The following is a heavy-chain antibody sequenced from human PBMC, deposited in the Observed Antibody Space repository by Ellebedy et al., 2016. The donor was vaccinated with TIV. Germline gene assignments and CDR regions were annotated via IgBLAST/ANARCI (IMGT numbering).Heavy chain of an antibody. Sequence: PGGSLRLSCLTSGFNLNDHYIDWVRQAPGKGLEWVGRARSKVATYSTEHAASVKGRFTISRDDSKNSIYLQMNSLKTDDTAVYYCAGGRGALGYRVDIWGQGTLVTVSS. CDR2: ARSKVATYST. CDR3: AGGRGALGYRVDI. V-gene: IGHV3-72*01. J-gene: IGHJ3*02. CDR1: GFNLNDHY. D-gene: IGHD6-13*01.